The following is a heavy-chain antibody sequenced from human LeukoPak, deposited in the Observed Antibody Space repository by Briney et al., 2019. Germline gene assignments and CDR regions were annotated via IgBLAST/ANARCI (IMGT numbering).Heavy chain of an antibody. CDR2: ISYDGTHK. CDR1: GFTFNSYS. D-gene: IGHD3-22*01. Sequence: GGSLRLSCAASGFTFNSYSMYWVRQVPGKGLEWVAVISYDGTHKYYADSVKGRFTISRDNSKNILHLQMNGLRVEDAALYYCAKSFYDSGGYYGIIDYWGQGTLVTVSS. V-gene: IGHV3-30*18. J-gene: IGHJ4*02. CDR3: AKSFYDSGGYYGIIDY.